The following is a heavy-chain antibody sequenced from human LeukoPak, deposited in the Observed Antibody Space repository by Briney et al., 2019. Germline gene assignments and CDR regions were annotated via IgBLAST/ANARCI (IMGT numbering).Heavy chain of an antibody. D-gene: IGHD1-7*01. CDR2: INPNSGGT. J-gene: IGHJ4*02. Sequence: ASVKVSCKASGYTFTGYYMHWVRQAPGQGLERMGWINPNSGGTNYAQKFQGRVTMTRDTSISTAYMELSRLRSDDTAVYYCARGDWNYVGNDYWGQGTLVTVSS. V-gene: IGHV1-2*02. CDR3: ARGDWNYVGNDY. CDR1: GYTFTGYY.